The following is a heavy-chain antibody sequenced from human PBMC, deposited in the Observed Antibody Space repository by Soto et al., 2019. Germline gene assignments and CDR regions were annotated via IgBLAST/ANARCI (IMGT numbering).Heavy chain of an antibody. CDR3: ARHFRSYGYVGWFDP. D-gene: IGHD5-18*01. V-gene: IGHV4-39*01. CDR1: GGSISSSSYY. J-gene: IGHJ5*02. CDR2: IYYSGST. Sequence: SETLSLTCTVSGGSISSSSYYWGWIRQPPGKGLEWIGSIYYSGSTYYNPSLKSRVTISVDTSKNQFSLKLSSVTAADTAVYYCARHFRSYGYVGWFDPWGQGTLGTVS.